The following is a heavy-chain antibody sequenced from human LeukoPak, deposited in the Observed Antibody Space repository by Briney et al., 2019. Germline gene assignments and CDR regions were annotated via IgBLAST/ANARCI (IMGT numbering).Heavy chain of an antibody. J-gene: IGHJ6*02. CDR3: ARGSLYGMDV. V-gene: IGHV4-59*12. Sequence: PSETLSLTCTVSGGSISSYYWSWIRQPPGKGLEWLGYIYHSGSTYYNPSLKSRVTISVDRSKNQFSLKLSSVTAADTAVYYCARGSLYGMDVWGQGTTVTVSS. CDR2: IYHSGST. CDR1: GGSISSYY.